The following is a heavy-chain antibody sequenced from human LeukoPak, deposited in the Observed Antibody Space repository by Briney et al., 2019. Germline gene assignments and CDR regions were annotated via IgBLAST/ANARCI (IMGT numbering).Heavy chain of an antibody. D-gene: IGHD6-19*01. CDR1: GGSISSSSYY. Sequence: PSETLSLTCTVSGGSISSSSYYWGWIRQPPGKGLEWIGSIYYSGSTYYNPSLKSRVTISVDTSKNQFSLKLSSLTAADTAVYYCAREGVAVAGTDYWGQGTLVTVSS. CDR2: IYYSGST. V-gene: IGHV4-39*02. CDR3: AREGVAVAGTDY. J-gene: IGHJ4*02.